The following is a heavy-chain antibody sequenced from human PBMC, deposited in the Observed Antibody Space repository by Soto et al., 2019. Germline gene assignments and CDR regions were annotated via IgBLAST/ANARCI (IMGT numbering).Heavy chain of an antibody. Sequence: SETLSLTCTVSGGSISSGGYYWSWIRQPPGKGLEWIGYIYYSGSTNYNPSLKSRVTISVDTSKNQFSLKLSSVTAADTAVYYCARSYGSSWYMTFDYWGQGTLVTVSS. V-gene: IGHV4-61*08. CDR3: ARSYGSSWYMTFDY. D-gene: IGHD6-13*01. CDR1: GGSISSGGYY. CDR2: IYYSGST. J-gene: IGHJ4*02.